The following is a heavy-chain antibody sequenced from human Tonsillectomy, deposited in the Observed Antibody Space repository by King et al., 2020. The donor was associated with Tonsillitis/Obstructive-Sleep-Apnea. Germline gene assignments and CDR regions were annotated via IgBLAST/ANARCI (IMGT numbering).Heavy chain of an antibody. CDR3: ARTQGDWNELTFIWFDP. CDR2: IFSNDEK. D-gene: IGHD1-1*01. J-gene: IGHJ5*02. CDR1: GFSLSNARMG. Sequence: VTLKESGPVLVKPTETLTLTCTVSGFSLSNARMGVSWIRQPPGKALEWLAYIFSNDEKSYSPSLKSRLTISKDTSKSQVVLTMTNLDPVDTATYYCARTQGDWNELTFIWFDPGGQGTLATAPS. V-gene: IGHV2-26*01.